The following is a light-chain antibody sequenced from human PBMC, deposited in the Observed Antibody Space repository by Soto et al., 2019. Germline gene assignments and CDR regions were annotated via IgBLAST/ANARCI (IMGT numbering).Light chain of an antibody. CDR3: SSYTSSRAYV. J-gene: IGLJ1*01. CDR1: SSDVGGYNY. V-gene: IGLV2-14*01. Sequence: QSVLTQPASVSGSAGQSITISCTGTSSDVGGYNYVSWYQQQSGKAPKLMIHEVSNRPSGVSNRFSGSKSGNTASLTISGLQAEDEADYYCSSYTSSRAYVFGIGTKATVL. CDR2: EVS.